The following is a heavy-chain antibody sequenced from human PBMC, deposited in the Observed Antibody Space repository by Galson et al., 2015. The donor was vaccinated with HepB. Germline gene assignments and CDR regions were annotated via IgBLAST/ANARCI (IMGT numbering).Heavy chain of an antibody. Sequence: SVKVSCKASGGTFSSYAISWVRQAPGQGLEWMGGIIPIFGTANYAQKFQGRVTITADESTSTAYMELSSLGSEDTAVYYCAKGPIVVVPAAIKTSYYYYYMDVWGKGTTVTVSS. V-gene: IGHV1-69*13. D-gene: IGHD2-2*02. J-gene: IGHJ6*03. CDR1: GGTFSSYA. CDR2: IIPIFGTA. CDR3: AKGPIVVVPAAIKTSYYYYYMDV.